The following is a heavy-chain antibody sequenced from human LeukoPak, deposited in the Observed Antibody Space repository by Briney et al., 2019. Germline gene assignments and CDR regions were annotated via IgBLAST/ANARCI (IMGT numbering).Heavy chain of an antibody. CDR2: INRSGST. J-gene: IGHJ4*02. CDR3: ARLLYGTGVAGTESDY. D-gene: IGHD6-19*01. V-gene: IGHV4-34*01. Sequence: SETLSLTCAVHGGSFSDNYWSWIRQPPGKGLEWIGEINRSGSTNYNPSLKSRVTISVDTSMNQFSLKLSSVTAADTAVYYCARLLYGTGVAGTESDYWGQGTLVTVSS. CDR1: GGSFSDNY.